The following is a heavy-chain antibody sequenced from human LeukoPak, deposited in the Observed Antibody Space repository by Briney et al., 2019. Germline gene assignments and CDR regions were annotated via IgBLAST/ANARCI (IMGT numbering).Heavy chain of an antibody. D-gene: IGHD3-22*01. CDR1: GGSFSGAY. CDR2: INHSGST. CDR3: ARGGRYYYDSSGYSFDY. J-gene: IGHJ4*02. Sequence: SETLSLTCAVYGGSFSGAYWSWIRQPPGKGLEWIGEINHSGSTNYNPSLKSRVTISVDTSKNQFSLKLSSVTAADTAVYYCARGGRYYYDSSGYSFDYWGQGTLVTVSS. V-gene: IGHV4-34*01.